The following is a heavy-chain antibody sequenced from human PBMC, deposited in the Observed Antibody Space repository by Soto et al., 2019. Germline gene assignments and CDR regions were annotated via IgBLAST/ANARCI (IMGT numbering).Heavy chain of an antibody. V-gene: IGHV1-8*01. J-gene: IGHJ4*02. CDR2: MNPNSGNT. Sequence: ASVKVSCKASGYTFTSYDINWVRQATGQGLEWMGWMNPNSGNTGYAQKFQGRVTMTRNTSISTAYMELSSLRSEDTAVYYCARVPTRPRYCSSTSCYGGVDYWGQGTLVTVSS. D-gene: IGHD2-2*01. CDR1: GYTFTSYD. CDR3: ARVPTRPRYCSSTSCYGGVDY.